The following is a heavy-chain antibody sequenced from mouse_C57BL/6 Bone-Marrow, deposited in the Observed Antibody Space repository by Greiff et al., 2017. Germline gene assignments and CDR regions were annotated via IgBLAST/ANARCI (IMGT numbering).Heavy chain of an antibody. CDR1: GFSFNTYA. CDR3: VRQYSNYSYAMDY. V-gene: IGHV10-1*01. J-gene: IGHJ4*01. Sequence: EVMLVESGGGLVQPKGSLKLSCAASGFSFNTYAMNWVRQAPGKGLEWVARIRSKSNNYATYYADSVKDRFTISRDDSESMLYLQMNNLKTEDTAMYYCVRQYSNYSYAMDYWGQGTSVTVSS. CDR2: IRSKSNNYAT. D-gene: IGHD2-5*01.